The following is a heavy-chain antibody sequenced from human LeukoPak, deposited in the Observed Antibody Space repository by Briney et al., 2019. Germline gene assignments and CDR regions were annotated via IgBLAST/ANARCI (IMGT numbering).Heavy chain of an antibody. CDR1: GGSISSSSYY. J-gene: IGHJ4*02. CDR3: ARSKYYDFWSGPQMVFDY. CDR2: IYYSGST. Sequence: SETLSLTCTVSGGSISSSSYYWGWIRQPPGKGLEWIGYIYYSGSTNYNPSLKSRVTISVDTSKNQFSLKLSSVTTADTAVYYCARSKYYDFWSGPQMVFDYWGQGTLVTVSS. V-gene: IGHV4-61*05. D-gene: IGHD3-3*01.